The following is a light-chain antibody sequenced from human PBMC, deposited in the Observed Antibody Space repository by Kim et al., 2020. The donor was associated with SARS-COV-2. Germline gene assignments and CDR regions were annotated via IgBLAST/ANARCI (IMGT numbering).Light chain of an antibody. CDR2: AAS. CDR1: QGISKY. V-gene: IGKV1-8*01. Sequence: ASRGDRVTITCRASQGISKYLDWYQHKPGKAPKLLIYAASSLQSGVPSRFSGSGAGTDFTLTISGLQPEDIATYYCQQYDSYTLTFGQGTQVEIK. J-gene: IGKJ5*01. CDR3: QQYDSYTLT.